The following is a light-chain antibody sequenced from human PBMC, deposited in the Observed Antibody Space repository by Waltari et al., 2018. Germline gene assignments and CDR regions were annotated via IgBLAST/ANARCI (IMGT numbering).Light chain of an antibody. J-gene: IGKJ1*01. Sequence: DIQMTQSPSTLSASVGGRVTITCRASQTINTWLDWYQQKPGKAPNLLIYRTSTLESGVPSRVSGSGSGTEFTRTISRLQPDDFATYYCQQAWTFGQGTKVEIK. CDR2: RTS. CDR1: QTINTW. CDR3: QQAWT. V-gene: IGKV1-5*03.